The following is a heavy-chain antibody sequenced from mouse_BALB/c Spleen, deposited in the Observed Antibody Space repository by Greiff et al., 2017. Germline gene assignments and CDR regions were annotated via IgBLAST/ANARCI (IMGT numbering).Heavy chain of an antibody. V-gene: IGHV1-4*02. CDR1: GYTFTSYT. Sequence: VQLQQSAAELARPGASVKMSCKASGYTFTSYTMHWVKQRPGQGLEWIGYINPSSGYTEYNQKFKDKTTLTADKSSSTAYMQLSSLTSEDSAVYYCATYYGNSYWYFDVWGAGTTVTVSS. J-gene: IGHJ1*01. CDR3: ATYYGNSYWYFDV. D-gene: IGHD2-10*01. CDR2: INPSSGYT.